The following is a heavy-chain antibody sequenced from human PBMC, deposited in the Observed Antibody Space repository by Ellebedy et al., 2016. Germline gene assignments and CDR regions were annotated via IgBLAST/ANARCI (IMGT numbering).Heavy chain of an antibody. Sequence: SETLSLTCTVSGGSISSGNYYWSCLRQPPGKGLEWIGYIYYSGSTYYNPSLKSRVTISVDTSKNQFSLKLSSVTAADTAVYYCARVKFTMVRGDRYNWFDPWGQGTLVTVSS. CDR1: GGSISSGNYY. V-gene: IGHV4-30-4*01. CDR2: IYYSGST. D-gene: IGHD3-10*01. CDR3: ARVKFTMVRGDRYNWFDP. J-gene: IGHJ5*02.